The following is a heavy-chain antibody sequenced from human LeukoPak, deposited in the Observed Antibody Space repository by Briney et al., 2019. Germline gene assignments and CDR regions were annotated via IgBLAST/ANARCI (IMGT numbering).Heavy chain of an antibody. J-gene: IGHJ5*02. Sequence: GGSLRLSCAASGNYWMHWVRRVPGKGLVWVSHINSDGSWTSYADSVKGRFTISRGNAKNSLYLQMNSLRVGDTAVYYCVRDYGPGGFGPWGQGALVTVSS. CDR1: GNYW. CDR2: INSDGSWT. D-gene: IGHD3-10*01. CDR3: VRDYGPGGFGP. V-gene: IGHV3-74*01.